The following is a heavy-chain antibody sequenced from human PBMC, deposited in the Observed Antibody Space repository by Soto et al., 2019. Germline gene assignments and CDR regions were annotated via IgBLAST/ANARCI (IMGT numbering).Heavy chain of an antibody. CDR3: ARDGAPSGESYSSSWYPHY. CDR1: GGTFSSYA. CDR2: IIPIFGTA. V-gene: IGHV1-69*12. Sequence: QVQLVQSGAEVKKPGSSVKVSCKASGGTFSSYAISWVRQAPGQGLEWMGGIIPIFGTANYAQKFQGRVTITADESTSTAYMELSSLRSEDTAVYYCARDGAPSGESYSSSWYPHYWGQGTLVTVSS. D-gene: IGHD6-13*01. J-gene: IGHJ4*02.